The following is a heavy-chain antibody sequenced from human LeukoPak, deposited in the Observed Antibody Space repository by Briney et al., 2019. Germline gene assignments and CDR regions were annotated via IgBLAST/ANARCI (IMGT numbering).Heavy chain of an antibody. CDR2: ISWNSGTI. V-gene: IGHV3-9*01. CDR3: ARAYKDRSLAGKKEFFQH. J-gene: IGHJ1*01. Sequence: TGGSLRLSCAASGFTFDNYAMNWVRKVPGKSLEWISLISWNSGTIGYADSVKGRFTISRDNANNFLYLQMNSLRAEDTALYYCARAYKDRSLAGKKEFFQHWGQGTLVTVSS. CDR1: GFTFDNYA. D-gene: IGHD6-19*01.